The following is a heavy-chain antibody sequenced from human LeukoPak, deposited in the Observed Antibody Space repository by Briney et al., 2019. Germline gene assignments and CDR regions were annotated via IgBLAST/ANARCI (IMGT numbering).Heavy chain of an antibody. V-gene: IGHV3-15*01. J-gene: IGHJ4*02. CDR1: GFTFSSAW. Sequence: GGSLRLSCAASGFTFSSAWMSWVRQAPGKGLEWVGRIKSKTDGGTTDYAAPVKGRFTISRDDSKNTLYLQMNSLKTEDTAVYYCTTDHVYYDSSGYSVPARTSQDYWGQGTLVTVSS. D-gene: IGHD3-22*01. CDR3: TTDHVYYDSSGYSVPARTSQDY. CDR2: IKSKTDGGTT.